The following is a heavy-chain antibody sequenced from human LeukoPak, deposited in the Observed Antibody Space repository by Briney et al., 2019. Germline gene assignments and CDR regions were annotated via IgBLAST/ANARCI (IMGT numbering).Heavy chain of an antibody. CDR1: GFTFSSYG. D-gene: IGHD1-1*01. V-gene: IGHV3-30*18. J-gene: IGHJ4*02. Sequence: QPGGSLRLSCAASGFTFSSYGMHWVRQAPGKGLEWVAVISYDGSNKYYADSVKGRFTISRDNSKNTLYLQMNSLRAEDTAVYYCAKDRSWRYNWNLPWDWGQGTLVTVSS. CDR2: ISYDGSNK. CDR3: AKDRSWRYNWNLPWD.